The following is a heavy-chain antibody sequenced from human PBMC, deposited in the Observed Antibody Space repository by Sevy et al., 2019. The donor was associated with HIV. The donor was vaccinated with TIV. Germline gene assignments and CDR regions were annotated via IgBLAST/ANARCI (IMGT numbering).Heavy chain of an antibody. D-gene: IGHD5-18*01. CDR1: GGSISSSSYY. V-gene: IGHV4-39*01. CDR3: ASFGYSYGYDSC. CDR2: IYYSGST. J-gene: IGHJ4*02. Sequence: SETLSLTCTVSGGSISSSSYYWGWIRQPPGKGLEWIGSIYYSGSTYYNPSLKSRDTISVDTSKNQFSLKLSSVTAADTAVYYCASFGYSYGYDSCWGQGTLVTVSS.